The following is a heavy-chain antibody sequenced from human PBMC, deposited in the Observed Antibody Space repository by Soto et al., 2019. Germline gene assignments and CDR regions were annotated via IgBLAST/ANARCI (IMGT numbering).Heavy chain of an antibody. Sequence: PGESLKISCKGSGYSFTSYWISWVRQMPGKGLEWMGRIDPSDSYTNYSPSFQGHVTISADKSISTAYLQWSSLKASDTAMYYCARAVSDIVVVPAAIPDYYYYGMDVWGQGTTVTSP. CDR2: IDPSDSYT. D-gene: IGHD2-2*01. CDR1: GYSFTSYW. V-gene: IGHV5-10-1*01. J-gene: IGHJ6*02. CDR3: ARAVSDIVVVPAAIPDYYYYGMDV.